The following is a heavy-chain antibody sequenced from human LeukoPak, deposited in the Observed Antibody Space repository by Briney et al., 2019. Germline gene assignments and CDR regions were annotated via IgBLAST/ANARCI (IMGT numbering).Heavy chain of an antibody. J-gene: IGHJ4*02. CDR3: ARDKAKGEAAAGF. CDR1: GYTFTGYY. D-gene: IGHD6-13*01. V-gene: IGHV1-2*06. CDR2: INPNSGGT. Sequence: GASVKVSCKASGYTFTGYYMHWVRQAPGQGLEWMGRINPNSGGTNYAQKFQGRVTMTREASISTAYMELSRLRSDDTAVYYCARDKAKGEAAAGFWGQGTLVTVSS.